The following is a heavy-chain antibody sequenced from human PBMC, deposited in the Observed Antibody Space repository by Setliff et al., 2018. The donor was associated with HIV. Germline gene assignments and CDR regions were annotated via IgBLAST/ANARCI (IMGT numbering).Heavy chain of an antibody. CDR3: AKDCAVVGGTGSLDS. CDR2: ISSGSSTI. Sequence: QPGGSLRLSCAASGFTFSTFSMNWVRQAPGKGLEWVSYISSGSSTIYYADSVKGRFTISRDNSKNALYLQMNSLRAEDTAVYYCAKDCAVVGGTGSLDSWGQGTLVTVSS. CDR1: GFTFSTFS. V-gene: IGHV3-48*01. J-gene: IGHJ4*02. D-gene: IGHD1-26*01.